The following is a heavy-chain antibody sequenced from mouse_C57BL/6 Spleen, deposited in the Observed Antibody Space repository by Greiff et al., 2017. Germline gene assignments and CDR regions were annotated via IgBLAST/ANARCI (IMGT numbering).Heavy chain of an antibody. J-gene: IGHJ4*01. CDR2: ISGGGGNT. Sequence: EVQGVESGGGLVKPGGSLKLSCAASGFTFSSYTMSWVRQSPEKRLELVATISGGGGNTYYPDSGKGRFTISRDNAKNTLYLQMSSLRSEDTALYYCARRYGNYDAMDYWGQGTSVTVSS. CDR3: ARRYGNYDAMDY. D-gene: IGHD2-1*01. CDR1: GFTFSSYT. V-gene: IGHV5-9*01.